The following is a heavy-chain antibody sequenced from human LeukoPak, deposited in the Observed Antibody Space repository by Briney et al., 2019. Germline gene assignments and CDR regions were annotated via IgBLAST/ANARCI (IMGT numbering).Heavy chain of an antibody. CDR1: GYPFISTG. CDR3: ARDHGGFWSGSAGF. Sequence: ASVKVSCKASGYPFISTGINWLRQAPGHGLEWMGWISPYNGNTNFAQHFQNRLTLTTDTSSRTSFMELKSLRYEDTATYYCARDHGGFWSGSAGFWGQGTLLTVSS. J-gene: IGHJ4*02. D-gene: IGHD3-3*01. V-gene: IGHV1-18*01. CDR2: ISPYNGNT.